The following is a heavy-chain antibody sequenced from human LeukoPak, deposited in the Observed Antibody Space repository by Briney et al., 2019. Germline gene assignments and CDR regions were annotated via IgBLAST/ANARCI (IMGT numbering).Heavy chain of an antibody. D-gene: IGHD3-3*01. CDR3: ARGGVDHGFDV. J-gene: IGHJ3*01. Sequence: GGSLRLSCAASGFTFTNFWMHWVRQPPGEGLVWVSRINSEGRGTIYADSVKGRFTVSRDNSKNIVYLQMGSLRADDTAVYYCARGGVDHGFDVWGQGTMVTVSS. CDR2: INSEGRGT. CDR1: GFTFTNFW. V-gene: IGHV3-74*01.